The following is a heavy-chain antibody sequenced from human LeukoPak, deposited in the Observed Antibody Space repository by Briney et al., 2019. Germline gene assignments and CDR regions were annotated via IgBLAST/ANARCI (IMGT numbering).Heavy chain of an antibody. J-gene: IGHJ5*02. CDR3: ARVRDYDFWSGPKSVDP. CDR2: ISAYNGNT. Sequence: ASVKVSCKXSGYTFTSYGISWVRQAPGQGLEWMGWISAYNGNTNYAQKLQGRVTMTTDTSTSTAYMELRSLRSDDTAVYYCARVRDYDFWSGPKSVDPWGQRTLVTVSS. D-gene: IGHD3-3*01. CDR1: GYTFTSYG. V-gene: IGHV1-18*01.